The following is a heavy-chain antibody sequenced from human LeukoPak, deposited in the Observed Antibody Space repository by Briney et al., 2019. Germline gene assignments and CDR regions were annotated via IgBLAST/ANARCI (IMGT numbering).Heavy chain of an antibody. Sequence: GGSLRLSCAASGFTFSSYAMRWVRQAPGKRLEWVSTITGSGSSTYYADSVKGRFTISRDNSKNTLYLQMNSLRAEDTAVYYCAKVSGSYYAMDVWGQGTTVTVTS. D-gene: IGHD3-10*01. CDR3: AKVSGSYYAMDV. CDR1: GFTFSSYA. CDR2: ITGSGSST. J-gene: IGHJ6*02. V-gene: IGHV3-23*01.